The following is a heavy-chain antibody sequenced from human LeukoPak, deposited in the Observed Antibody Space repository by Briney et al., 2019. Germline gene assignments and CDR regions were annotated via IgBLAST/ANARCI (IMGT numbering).Heavy chain of an antibody. V-gene: IGHV3-7*04. CDR3: ASDRSSGALDY. CDR1: GLTFSSYW. J-gene: IGHJ4*02. CDR2: IKPDGSEK. D-gene: IGHD2-15*01. Sequence: GGSLRLSCAGSGLTFSSYWMTWVRQAPGKGLEWVANIKPDGSEKAYVDSVKGRFTISRDNSKNTLFLQMNSLRPDDTALYYCASDRSSGALDYWGQGTRVTVSS.